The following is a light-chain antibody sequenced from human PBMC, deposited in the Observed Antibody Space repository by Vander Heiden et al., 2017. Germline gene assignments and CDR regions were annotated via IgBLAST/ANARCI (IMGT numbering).Light chain of an antibody. CDR2: LGS. V-gene: IGKV2-28*01. CDR1: QSLLHSNGYNY. Sequence: DIVMTQSPLSLPVTPGEPASISCRSSQSLLHSNGYNYLDWYLQKPGQSPQLLIDLGSNRASGVPDRFSGSGSGTDFTLKISRVEAEDVGVYYCMQALQTPRYTFGQGTKLEIK. CDR3: MQALQTPRYT. J-gene: IGKJ2*01.